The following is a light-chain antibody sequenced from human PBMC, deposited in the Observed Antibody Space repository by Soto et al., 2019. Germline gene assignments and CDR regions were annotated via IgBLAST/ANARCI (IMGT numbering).Light chain of an antibody. CDR3: LQYNSYPLT. Sequence: DIQMTQSPSTLSASEGAKATLTCRASQTINRWLAWYQQRPGKAPKLLIHKASTLEGGVPSRFSGSASGTEFTLTISSLQPDDFATYYCLQYNSYPLTFGGGTKVELK. CDR2: KAS. V-gene: IGKV1-5*03. J-gene: IGKJ4*01. CDR1: QTINRW.